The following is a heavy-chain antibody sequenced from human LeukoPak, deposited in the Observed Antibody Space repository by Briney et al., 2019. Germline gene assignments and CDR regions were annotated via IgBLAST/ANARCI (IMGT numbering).Heavy chain of an antibody. CDR3: ARATMVRGVIGWFDP. CDR2: INPNSGGS. CDR1: GYTFTGYY. J-gene: IGHJ5*02. V-gene: IGHV1-2*02. D-gene: IGHD3-10*01. Sequence: ASVSVSFMASGYTFTGYYMHWVRQAPGQGLEWMGWINPNSGGSNFAQKFQGRVTMTRDTSISTAYMELSRLRSDDTAVYYCARATMVRGVIGWFDPWGQGTLITVSS.